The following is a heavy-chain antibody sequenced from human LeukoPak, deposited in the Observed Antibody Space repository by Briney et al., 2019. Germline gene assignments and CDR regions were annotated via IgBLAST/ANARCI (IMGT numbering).Heavy chain of an antibody. CDR3: AKNGGYGLIDY. CDR1: GASVRGSNYY. J-gene: IGHJ4*02. V-gene: IGHV4-39*01. D-gene: IGHD5-18*01. CDR2: IYSSGRT. Sequence: SETLSLTCAVSGASVRGSNYYWGWTRQPPGKGLEWIVNIYSSGRTNYNASSQSRVTISIDTSKNQCSLRVNSVTAADAAMYYCAKNGGYGLIDYWGQGTRVTVSS.